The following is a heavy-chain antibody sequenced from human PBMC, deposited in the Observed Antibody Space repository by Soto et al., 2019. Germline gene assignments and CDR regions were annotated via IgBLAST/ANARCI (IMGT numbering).Heavy chain of an antibody. Sequence: LSLTCAVYVGSFSGYYWSWIRQPPGKGLEWIGEINRSGSTNYNPSLKSRVTISVDTSKNQFSLKLSSVTAADTAVYYCARFGPQIYYYYGMDVWGQGTTVTV. J-gene: IGHJ6*02. CDR1: VGSFSGYY. CDR2: INRSGST. D-gene: IGHD3-10*01. CDR3: ARFGPQIYYYYGMDV. V-gene: IGHV4-34*01.